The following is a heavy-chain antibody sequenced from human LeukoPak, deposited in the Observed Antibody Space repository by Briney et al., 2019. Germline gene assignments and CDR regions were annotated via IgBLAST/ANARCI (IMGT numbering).Heavy chain of an antibody. V-gene: IGHV4-59*01. CDR3: ARHIVILTVHYFDY. Sequence: PSETLSLTCTVSGGSITTSYWSWIRQPPGKGLEWIGRIYYSGDSNYNPSLKSRATISADTSKNQFSLNLTSVTAADTAVYYCARHIVILTVHYFDYWGQGTLVTVYS. D-gene: IGHD2-21*02. J-gene: IGHJ4*02. CDR1: GGSITTSY. CDR2: IYYSGDS.